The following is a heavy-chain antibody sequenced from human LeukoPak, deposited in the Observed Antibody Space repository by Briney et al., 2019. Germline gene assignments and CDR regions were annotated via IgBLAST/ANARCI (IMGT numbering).Heavy chain of an antibody. Sequence: PGGSLRLSCAASGFIVSSNYMSWVRQAPGKGLEWVSVIHKNAITSYADTVKGRFSISRDNSKNTLYLQMNNLRVDDTAVYYCARSLRVRGVPDYMDVWGKGTTVTVSS. D-gene: IGHD3-10*01. V-gene: IGHV3-53*01. CDR3: ARSLRVRGVPDYMDV. J-gene: IGHJ6*03. CDR1: GFIVSSNY. CDR2: IHKNAIT.